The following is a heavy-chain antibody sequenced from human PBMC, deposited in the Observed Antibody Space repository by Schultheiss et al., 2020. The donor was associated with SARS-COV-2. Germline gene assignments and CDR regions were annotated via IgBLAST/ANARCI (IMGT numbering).Heavy chain of an antibody. J-gene: IGHJ4*02. CDR3: ARRGSGWYSGGVGLDY. D-gene: IGHD6-19*01. V-gene: IGHV4-34*01. Sequence: SETLSLTCAVSGYSISSYYWSWIRQPPGKGLEWIGEINHSGSTNYNPSLKSRVTISVDTSKNQFSLKLSSVTAADTAVYYCARRGSGWYSGGVGLDYWGQGTLVTVSS. CDR2: INHSGST. CDR1: GYSISSYY.